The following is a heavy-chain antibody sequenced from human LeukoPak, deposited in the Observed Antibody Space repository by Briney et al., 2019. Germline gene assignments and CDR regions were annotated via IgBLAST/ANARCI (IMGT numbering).Heavy chain of an antibody. V-gene: IGHV4-34*01. CDR1: GGSFSGYY. Sequence: SETLSLTCAVYGGSFSGYYWSWIRQPPGKGLEWIGEINHSGGTNYNPSLKSRVTISVDTSKNQFSLKLSSVTAADTAVYYCARQGYCSSTSCPLFDYWGQGTLVTVSS. D-gene: IGHD2-2*01. J-gene: IGHJ4*02. CDR3: ARQGYCSSTSCPLFDY. CDR2: INHSGGT.